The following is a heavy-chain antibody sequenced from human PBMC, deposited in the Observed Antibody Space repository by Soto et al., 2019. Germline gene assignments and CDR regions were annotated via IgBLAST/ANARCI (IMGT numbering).Heavy chain of an antibody. CDR3: ARGGDSSGWPY. V-gene: IGHV1-69*13. Sequence: ASVKVSCKASGGTFSNYAINWVRQAPGQGLEWMGGIVPMYRTPLYAQKFQGRVTITADEVTSTAYMEVSSLRFDDTAVYYCARGGDSSGWPYWGQGTLVTVSS. CDR2: IVPMYRTP. J-gene: IGHJ4*02. CDR1: GGTFSNYA. D-gene: IGHD6-19*01.